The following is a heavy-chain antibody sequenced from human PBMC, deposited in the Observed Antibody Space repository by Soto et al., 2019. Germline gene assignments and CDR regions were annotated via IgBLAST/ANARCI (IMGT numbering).Heavy chain of an antibody. CDR3: AXLPLGYCSSTSCPRDDY. Sequence: PSETLSLTCAVYGGSFSCYYWSWIRQPPGKGLEWIGEINHSGSTNYNPSLKSRVTISVDTSKNQFSLKLSSVTAADTAVYYCAXLPLGYCSSTSCPRDDYRGQGTLVTVSS. CDR1: GGSFSCYY. J-gene: IGHJ4*02. V-gene: IGHV4-34*01. CDR2: INHSGST. D-gene: IGHD2-2*01.